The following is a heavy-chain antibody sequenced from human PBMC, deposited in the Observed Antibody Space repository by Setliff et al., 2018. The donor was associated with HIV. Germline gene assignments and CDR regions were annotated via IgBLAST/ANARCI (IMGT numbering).Heavy chain of an antibody. CDR2: IYPSGNI. J-gene: IGHJ5*01. D-gene: IGHD3-22*01. V-gene: IGHV4-4*07. CDR3: ARAGNDYYDSNGYYYVVDWFDS. CDR1: GGSISRYY. Sequence: SETLSLTCTVSGGSISRYYWSWIRQPAGKGLEWIGRIYPSGNINYNPSLKSRVTISVDMSKNQFSLKLNSVTAADTAVYYCARAGNDYYDSNGYYYVVDWFDSWGQGTLVTVSS.